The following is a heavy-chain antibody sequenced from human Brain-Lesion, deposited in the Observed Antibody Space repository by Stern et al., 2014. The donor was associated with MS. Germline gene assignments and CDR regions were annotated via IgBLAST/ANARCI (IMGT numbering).Heavy chain of an antibody. CDR2: INAGVGVT. V-gene: IGHV1-3*01. J-gene: IGHJ4*02. CDR1: GFTFSNYA. CDR3: ARTASWAFDY. D-gene: IGHD3-16*01. Sequence: QVQLVQSGAEVKKPGASVKLSCQASGFTFSNYAMHWVRQAPGQKLEWMGWINAGVGVTKYAQKLQGRVTISRDTSATTIYMELSSLGFEDTAVYYWARTASWAFDYWGQGALVTISS.